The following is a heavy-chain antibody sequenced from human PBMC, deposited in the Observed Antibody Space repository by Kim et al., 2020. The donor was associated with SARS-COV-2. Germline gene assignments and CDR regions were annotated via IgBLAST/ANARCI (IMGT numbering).Heavy chain of an antibody. V-gene: IGHV3-66*01. J-gene: IGHJ6*02. CDR1: GFTVSSNY. CDR3: ARDMWLWFGESYYYYGMDV. CDR2: IYSGGST. D-gene: IGHD3-10*01. Sequence: GGSLRLSCAASGFTVSSNYMRWVRQAPGKGLEWVSVIYSGGSTYYADSVKGRFTISRDNSKNTLYLQMNSLRAEDTAVYYCARDMWLWFGESYYYYGMDVWGQGTTVTVSS.